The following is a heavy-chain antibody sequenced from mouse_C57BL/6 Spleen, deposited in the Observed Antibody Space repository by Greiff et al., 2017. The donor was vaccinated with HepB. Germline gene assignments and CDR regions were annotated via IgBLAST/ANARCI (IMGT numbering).Heavy chain of an antibody. V-gene: IGHV1-72*01. D-gene: IGHD2-4*01. Sequence: QVQLQQPGAELVKPGASVKLSCKASGYTFTSYWMHWVKQRPGRGLEWIGRIDPNSGGTKYNEKFKSKATLTVDKPSSTAYMQLSSLTAEDSAVYYCARSGGIYDYDDWYFDVWGTGTTVTVSS. CDR2: IDPNSGGT. CDR3: ARSGGIYDYDDWYFDV. J-gene: IGHJ1*03. CDR1: GYTFTSYW.